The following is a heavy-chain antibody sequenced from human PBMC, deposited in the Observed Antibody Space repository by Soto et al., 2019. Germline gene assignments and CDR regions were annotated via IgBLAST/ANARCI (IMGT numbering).Heavy chain of an antibody. J-gene: IGHJ6*02. Sequence: QVQLVQSGAEVKKPGSSVKVSCKASGGTFSSYAISWVRQAPGQGLEWMGGIIPIFGTANYAQKVQGRVTITADESTNTAYMELSSLRYEDTAVYYCASLSRITKVRGGLPGYYGMDVWGQGTTVTVSS. CDR3: ASLSRITKVRGGLPGYYGMDV. CDR2: IIPIFGTA. V-gene: IGHV1-69*12. D-gene: IGHD3-10*01. CDR1: GGTFSSYA.